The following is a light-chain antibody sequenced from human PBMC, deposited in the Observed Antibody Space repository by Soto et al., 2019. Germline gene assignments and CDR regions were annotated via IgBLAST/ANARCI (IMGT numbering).Light chain of an antibody. CDR2: GAS. CDR3: QQYGSSPTWT. Sequence: EIALTQSPGTLSLSPGERATLSCRASQSVGSSYLAWYQQKPGQAPRLLIYGASSRATGIPDRFSGSGSGTDFTLTISRLEPEDFAVYYCQQYGSSPTWTFGQGTKVEI. J-gene: IGKJ1*01. V-gene: IGKV3-20*01. CDR1: QSVGSSY.